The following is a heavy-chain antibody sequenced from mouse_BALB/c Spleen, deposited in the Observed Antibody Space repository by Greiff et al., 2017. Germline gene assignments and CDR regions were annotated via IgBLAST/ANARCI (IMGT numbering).Heavy chain of an antibody. CDR1: GFTFSDYG. Sequence: EVQLVESGGGLVQPGGSRKLSCAASGFTFSDYGMAWVRQAPGKGPEWVAFISNLAYSIYYADTVTGRFTISRENAKNTLYLEMSSLRSEDTAMYYCARDPGTTATGGYFDYWGQGTTLTVSS. CDR2: ISNLAYSI. CDR3: ARDPGTTATGGYFDY. V-gene: IGHV5-15*02. D-gene: IGHD1-2*01. J-gene: IGHJ2*01.